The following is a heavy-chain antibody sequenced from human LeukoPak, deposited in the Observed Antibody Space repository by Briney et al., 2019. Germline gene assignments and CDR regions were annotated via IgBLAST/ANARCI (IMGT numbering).Heavy chain of an antibody. CDR2: IRYDGSNK. V-gene: IGHV3-30*02. J-gene: IGHJ6*03. CDR3: AKNPGDYCSSTSCYIYMDV. Sequence: GGSLRLSCAASGFTFSSYGMHWVRQAPGKGLEWVAFIRYDGSNKYYADSVKGRFTISRDNSKNTLYLQMNSLRAEDTAVYYCAKNPGDYCSSTSCYIYMDVWGKGTTVTVSS. D-gene: IGHD2-2*02. CDR1: GFTFSSYG.